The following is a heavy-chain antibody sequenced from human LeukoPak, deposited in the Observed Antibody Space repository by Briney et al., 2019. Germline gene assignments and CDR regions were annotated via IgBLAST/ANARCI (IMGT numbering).Heavy chain of an antibody. J-gene: IGHJ4*02. V-gene: IGHV4-34*01. CDR3: ARHPPTVTRGFDY. Sequence: SETLSLTCAVYGGSFSGYYWSWIRQPPGKGLEWIGEINHSGSTNYNPSLKSRVTISVDTSKNQFSLKLSSVTAADTAVYYCARHPPTVTRGFDYWGQGTLVNVSS. CDR2: INHSGST. CDR1: GGSFSGYY. D-gene: IGHD4-17*01.